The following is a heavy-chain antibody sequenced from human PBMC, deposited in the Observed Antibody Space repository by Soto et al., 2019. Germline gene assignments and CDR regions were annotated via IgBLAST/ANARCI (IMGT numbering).Heavy chain of an antibody. Sequence: GGSLILSCAGSGFTFISYWMSWVRQAPGHGLEWVAHTNEDGSEKRYVDAVKGRFTISRDNGRNSLYLQMNSLRVEDTAVYYCARDRAAAPDGMDVWGQGTTVTVSS. CDR3: ARDRAAAPDGMDV. CDR2: TNEDGSEK. V-gene: IGHV3-7*01. D-gene: IGHD6-13*01. CDR1: GFTFISYW. J-gene: IGHJ6*01.